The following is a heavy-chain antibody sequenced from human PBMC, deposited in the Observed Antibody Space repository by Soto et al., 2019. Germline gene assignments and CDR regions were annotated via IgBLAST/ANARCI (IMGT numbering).Heavy chain of an antibody. V-gene: IGHV1-18*01. CDR3: ARDRPTSSIRARDYYYAMDV. Sequence: ASVKVSCKASGGSLSNYGISWVRQAPGQGLEWMGWISSYNGNTNYAQKLQGRVTMTTDTSTTTAYMELRSLRSDDTAVYYCARDRPTSSIRARDYYYAMDVWGQGTTVTVSS. J-gene: IGHJ6*02. D-gene: IGHD6-6*01. CDR1: GGSLSNYG. CDR2: ISSYNGNT.